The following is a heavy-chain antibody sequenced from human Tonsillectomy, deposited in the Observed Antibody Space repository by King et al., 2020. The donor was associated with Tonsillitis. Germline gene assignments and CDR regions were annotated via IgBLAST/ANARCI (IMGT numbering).Heavy chain of an antibody. V-gene: IGHV7-4-1*02. CDR2: INTNTGNP. J-gene: IGHJ4*02. Sequence: QLVQSGSELKKPGASVKVSCKASGYTFTTYAINWMRQAPGQGLEWMGYINTNTGNPSYVQGFTGRFVISLDTSVTTAYLQISSLKAEDTAVYYCARGRGAVPGTSLHYFDYWGQGTLVTVSS. D-gene: IGHD6-19*01. CDR3: ARGRGAVPGTSLHYFDY. CDR1: GYTFTTYA.